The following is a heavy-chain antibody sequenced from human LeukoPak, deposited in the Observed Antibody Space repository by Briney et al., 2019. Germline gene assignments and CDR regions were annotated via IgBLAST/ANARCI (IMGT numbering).Heavy chain of an antibody. CDR1: GYTFTNYG. V-gene: IGHV1-18*01. D-gene: IGHD6-19*01. CDR2: ISTYNGNT. Sequence: GASVKVSCKASGYTFTNYGISWVRQAPGQGLEWMGWISTYNGNTNYAQKLQGRVTMTTDTSTSTAYMELWSLRSDDTAVYYCARDLRSSGWCYFDYWGQGTLVTVSS. CDR3: ARDLRSSGWCYFDY. J-gene: IGHJ4*02.